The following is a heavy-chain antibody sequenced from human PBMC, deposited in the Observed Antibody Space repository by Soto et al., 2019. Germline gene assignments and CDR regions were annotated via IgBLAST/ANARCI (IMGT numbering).Heavy chain of an antibody. J-gene: IGHJ6*02. D-gene: IGHD2-2*01. CDR1: GFTFSNAW. V-gene: IGHV3-15*01. CDR2: IKSKTDGGTT. Sequence: KTGGSLRLSCAASGFTFSNAWMSWVRQAPGKGLEWVGRIKSKTDGGTTDYAAPVKGRFTISRDDSKNTLYLQMNSLKTEDTAVYYCTTAGTGYCSSTSCLHYYYYGMDVWGQGTTVTVSS. CDR3: TTAGTGYCSSTSCLHYYYYGMDV.